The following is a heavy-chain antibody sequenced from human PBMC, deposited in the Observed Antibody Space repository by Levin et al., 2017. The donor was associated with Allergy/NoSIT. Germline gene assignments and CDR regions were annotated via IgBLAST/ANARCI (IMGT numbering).Heavy chain of an antibody. J-gene: IGHJ4*02. Sequence: GESLKISCKGSGYSFTSYWIGWVRQMPGKGLEWMGIIYPGDSDTRYSPSFQGQVTISADKSISTAYLQWSSLKASDTAMYYCARHIGLYSSSWYYFDYWGQGTLVTVSS. D-gene: IGHD6-13*01. CDR2: IYPGDSDT. CDR3: ARHIGLYSSSWYYFDY. CDR1: GYSFTSYW. V-gene: IGHV5-51*01.